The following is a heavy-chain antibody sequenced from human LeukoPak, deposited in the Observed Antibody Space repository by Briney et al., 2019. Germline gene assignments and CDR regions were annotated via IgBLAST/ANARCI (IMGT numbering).Heavy chain of an antibody. J-gene: IGHJ6*02. Sequence: SETLSLTCTVSGGSISSGGYYWSSIRQHPGKGLEWIGYIYYSGSTYYNPSLKGRVTISVDTSKNQFSLKLSSVTAADTAVYYCARDRGYGGNYYYYGMDVWGQGTTVTVSS. CDR1: GGSISSGGYY. CDR2: IYYSGST. CDR3: ARDRGYGGNYYYYGMDV. D-gene: IGHD5-12*01. V-gene: IGHV4-31*03.